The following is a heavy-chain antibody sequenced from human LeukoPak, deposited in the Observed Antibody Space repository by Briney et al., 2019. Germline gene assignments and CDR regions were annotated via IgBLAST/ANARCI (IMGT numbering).Heavy chain of an antibody. V-gene: IGHV3-74*01. D-gene: IGHD3-10*01. CDR1: GFTFSSYW. Sequence: QPGGSLRLSCAASGFTFSSYWMHWVRQAPGKGLVWVSRINSDGSSTSYADSVKGRFTISRDDAKNSLSPQMNSLRAEDTAVYYCARSGIKMVRGLIIKSPYHMDVWGKGTTVTISS. CDR2: INSDGSST. CDR3: ARSGIKMVRGLIIKSPYHMDV. J-gene: IGHJ6*03.